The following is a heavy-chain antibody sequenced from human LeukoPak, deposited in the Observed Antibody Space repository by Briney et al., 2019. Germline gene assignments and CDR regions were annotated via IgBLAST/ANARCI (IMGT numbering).Heavy chain of an antibody. CDR2: ISTSSSYI. D-gene: IGHD2-2*01. Sequence: PGGSLRLSCAASGFTFSSYSLNWVRQAPGKGLEWVSSISTSSSYIYYADSVKGRFTISRDNAKNSLYLQMNSLRAEDTAVYYCATDRCSSTSCYGLDYWGQGTLVTVSS. CDR1: GFTFSSYS. J-gene: IGHJ4*02. CDR3: ATDRCSSTSCYGLDY. V-gene: IGHV3-21*01.